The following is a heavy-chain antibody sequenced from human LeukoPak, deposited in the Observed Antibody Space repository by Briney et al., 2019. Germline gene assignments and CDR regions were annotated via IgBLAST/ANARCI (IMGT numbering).Heavy chain of an antibody. V-gene: IGHV1-24*01. D-gene: IGHD4-17*01. CDR3: ARNPTVTTPSRTLPWFDP. CDR1: GYTLTELS. Sequence: ASVKVSCKVSGYTLTELSMHWVRQAPGKGLEWMGGFDPEDGETIYAQKFQGRVTMTEDTSTDTAYMELSSLRSEDAAVYYCARNPTVTTPSRTLPWFDPWGQGTLVTVSS. CDR2: FDPEDGET. J-gene: IGHJ5*02.